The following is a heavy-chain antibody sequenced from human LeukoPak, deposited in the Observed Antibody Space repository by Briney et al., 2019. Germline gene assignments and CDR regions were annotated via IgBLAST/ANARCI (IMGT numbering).Heavy chain of an antibody. CDR2: IYPGDSDT. J-gene: IGHJ4*02. D-gene: IGHD6-19*01. V-gene: IGHV5-51*01. Sequence: GENLKIACKGSRYSFTGYWIGLVRQMPGKGMEWIGIIYPGDSDTRYSPSFQGQVTMSADKSISTASLQWSSLKASDTAMYYCARHDSSGWPRVGYWGQGTLVTVSS. CDR1: RYSFTGYW. CDR3: ARHDSSGWPRVGY.